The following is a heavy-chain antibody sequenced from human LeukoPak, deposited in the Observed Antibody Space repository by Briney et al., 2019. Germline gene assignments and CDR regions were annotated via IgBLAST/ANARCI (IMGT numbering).Heavy chain of an antibody. J-gene: IGHJ5*02. Sequence: SETLSLTCAVYGVSFSDYYWSWIRQPPGKGLEWIGEINHSGSTNYNPSLKSRVTISVDTSKNQFSLKLSSVTAADTAVYYCARGPYCSGGSCLNNNWFDPWGQGTLVTVSS. CDR1: GVSFSDYY. CDR2: INHSGST. CDR3: ARGPYCSGGSCLNNNWFDP. V-gene: IGHV4-34*01. D-gene: IGHD2-15*01.